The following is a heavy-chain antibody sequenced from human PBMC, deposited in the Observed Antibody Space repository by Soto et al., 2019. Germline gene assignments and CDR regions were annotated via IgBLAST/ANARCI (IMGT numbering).Heavy chain of an antibody. CDR1: GGSISGYY. V-gene: IGHV4-38-2*02. D-gene: IGHD6-13*01. Sequence: SETLSLTCTVSGGSISGYYWSWIRQPPGKGLEWIGSIYHSGSTYYNPSLKSRVTISVDTSKNQFSLKLSSVTAADTAVYYCARLSYSSSYWFDPWGQGTLVTVSS. CDR3: ARLSYSSSYWFDP. J-gene: IGHJ5*02. CDR2: IYHSGST.